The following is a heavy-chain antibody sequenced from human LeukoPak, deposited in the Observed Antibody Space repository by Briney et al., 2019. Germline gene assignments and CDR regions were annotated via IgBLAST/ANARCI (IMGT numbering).Heavy chain of an antibody. CDR3: ARVGYNYYGMDV. CDR1: GGSISSGSYY. V-gene: IGHV4-61*02. Sequence: SETLSLTCTVSGGSISSGSYYWSWIRQPAGKGLEWIGRIYTSGSTSYNPSSKSRVTISVDTSKNQFSLKLSSVTAADTAVYYCARVGYNYYGMDVWGQGTTVTVSS. CDR2: IYTSGST. J-gene: IGHJ6*02.